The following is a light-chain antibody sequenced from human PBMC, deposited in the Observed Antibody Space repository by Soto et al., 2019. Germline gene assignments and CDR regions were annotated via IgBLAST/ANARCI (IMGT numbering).Light chain of an antibody. CDR1: SRDIGGFKY. Sequence: QSALTQPASVSGSPGQSITISCSGTSRDIGGFKYVSWYQQHPGKAPKLMIFEVRNRPSGVSDRFSGSKSGNTASLTISGLQPEDEADYYCSSYTTSTTVVFGTGTKLTVI. CDR2: EVR. V-gene: IGLV2-14*01. J-gene: IGLJ1*01. CDR3: SSYTTSTTVV.